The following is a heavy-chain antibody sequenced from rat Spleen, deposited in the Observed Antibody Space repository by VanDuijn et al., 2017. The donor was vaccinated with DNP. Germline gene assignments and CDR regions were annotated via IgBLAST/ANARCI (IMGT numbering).Heavy chain of an antibody. Sequence: EVQLVESGGGLVQPGRSLKLSCAASGFNFNDYWMGWVRQAPGKGLEWIGEINQDSRTKKYSPSLKDKFTISRDNAQNILFLQMNNLGSEDTATYYCVRERSGVDYWGQGVMVTVSS. J-gene: IGHJ2*01. CDR1: GFNFNDYW. V-gene: IGHV4-2*01. CDR3: VRERSGVDY. CDR2: INQDSRTK. D-gene: IGHD4-3*01.